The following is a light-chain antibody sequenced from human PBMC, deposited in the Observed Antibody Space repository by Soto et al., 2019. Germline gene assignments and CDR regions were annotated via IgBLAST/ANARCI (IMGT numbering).Light chain of an antibody. CDR3: QQSYSTEIT. Sequence: DIQMTQSPSSLSASVGDRVTITCRASQSISSYLNWYQQKPGKAPKLLIYAASSLQSGVPSRFSGSGSGTDFTLTISSLKTEDFATYYCQQSYSTEITFGQGTRLEIK. J-gene: IGKJ5*01. V-gene: IGKV1-39*01. CDR2: AAS. CDR1: QSISSY.